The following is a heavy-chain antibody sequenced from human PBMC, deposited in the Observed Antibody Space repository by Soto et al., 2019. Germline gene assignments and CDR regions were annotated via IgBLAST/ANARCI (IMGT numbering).Heavy chain of an antibody. V-gene: IGHV4-39*01. Sequence: SETLSLTCTVSGGSISSSSYYWGWIRQPPGKGLEWIGSIYYSGSTHYNPSLKSRVTISVDTSKNQFSLKLSSVTAADTAVYYCARHNIVVVPAANFDYWGQGTLVTVSS. CDR1: GGSISSSSYY. CDR3: ARHNIVVVPAANFDY. D-gene: IGHD2-2*01. J-gene: IGHJ4*02. CDR2: IYYSGST.